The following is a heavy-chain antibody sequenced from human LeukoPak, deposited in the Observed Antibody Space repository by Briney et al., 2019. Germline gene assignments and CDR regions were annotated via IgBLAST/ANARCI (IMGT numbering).Heavy chain of an antibody. CDR3: ARDDGSGSYYRDPGAFDI. J-gene: IGHJ3*02. Sequence: ASVKVSCKASGYTFHAWYMHWVRQAPGQGLEWMGWISAYNGNTNYAQKLQGRVTMTTDTSTSTDYMELRSLRSDDTAVYYCARDDGSGSYYRDPGAFDIWGQGTMVTVSS. D-gene: IGHD3-10*01. CDR1: GYTFHAWY. V-gene: IGHV1-18*01. CDR2: ISAYNGNT.